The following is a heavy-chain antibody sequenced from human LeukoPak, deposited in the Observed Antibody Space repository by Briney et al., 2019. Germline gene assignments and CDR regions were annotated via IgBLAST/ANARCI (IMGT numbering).Heavy chain of an antibody. V-gene: IGHV4-59*08. CDR1: GGSISSYY. Sequence: ASETLSLTCTVLGGSISSYYWSWIRQPPGKGLEWIGYIYYSGSTNYNPSLKSRVTMSVDTSKNQFSLKLTSVTAADTAVYYCVRHVYYTSTWWNFDYWGQGTLVTVSS. CDR2: IYYSGST. CDR3: VRHVYYTSTWWNFDY. J-gene: IGHJ4*02. D-gene: IGHD3-3*01.